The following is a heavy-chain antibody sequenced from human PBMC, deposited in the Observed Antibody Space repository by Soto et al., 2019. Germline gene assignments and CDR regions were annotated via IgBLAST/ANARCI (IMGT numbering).Heavy chain of an antibody. V-gene: IGHV1-69*12. CDR2: IIPIFGTA. Sequence: QVQLVQSGAEVKKPGSSVKVSCKASGGTFSSYAISWVRQAPGQGLEWMGGIIPIFGTANYAQKFQGRVTITADESTSTAYMELSSLRSEDTAVYYCARDPTPRDGDYYYYGMDVWGQGTTVTVSS. J-gene: IGHJ6*02. D-gene: IGHD3-16*01. CDR3: ARDPTPRDGDYYYYGMDV. CDR1: GGTFSSYA.